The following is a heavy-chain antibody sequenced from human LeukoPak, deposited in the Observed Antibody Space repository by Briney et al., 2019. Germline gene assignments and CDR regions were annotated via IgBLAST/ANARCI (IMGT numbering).Heavy chain of an antibody. J-gene: IGHJ4*02. V-gene: IGHV3-48*03. CDR1: GFTFSSYE. Sequence: QPGGSLRLSCAASGFTFSSYEMNWVRQAPGKGLEWVSYISSSGSTIYYADSVKGRFTISRDNSKNTLYLQMDRLRVEDTAVYYCAMALDYWGQGTLVTVAS. CDR3: AMALDY. CDR2: ISSSGSTI.